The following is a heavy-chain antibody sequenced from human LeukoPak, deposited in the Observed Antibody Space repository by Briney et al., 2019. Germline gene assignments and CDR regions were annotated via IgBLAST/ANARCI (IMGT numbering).Heavy chain of an antibody. CDR2: IYSGGST. CDR3: GSSPYVWGIDH. CDR1: GFTVSNNY. V-gene: IGHV3-53*01. Sequence: GGSLRLSCAASGFTVSNNYMSWVRQAPGKGLEWVSIIYSGGSTYYADSVKGRFAISRDNSKYTLHLQMKSLRADDTAVYYCGSSPYVWGIDHWGQGTPVTVSS. J-gene: IGHJ4*02. D-gene: IGHD3-16*01.